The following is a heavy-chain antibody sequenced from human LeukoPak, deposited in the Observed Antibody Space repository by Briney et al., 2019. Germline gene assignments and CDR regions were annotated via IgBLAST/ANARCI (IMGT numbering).Heavy chain of an antibody. CDR2: ISSSSSYI. Sequence: GGSLRLSCAASGFTFSSYTMNWVRQAPGKGLEWVSAISSSSSYIYYADSVKGRFTISRDNAKNSLYLQMNSLRAEDTAVYYCARDYYKNFDYWAREPWSPSPQ. CDR3: ARDYYKNFDY. CDR1: GFTFSSYT. D-gene: IGHD3-22*01. V-gene: IGHV3-21*01. J-gene: IGHJ4*02.